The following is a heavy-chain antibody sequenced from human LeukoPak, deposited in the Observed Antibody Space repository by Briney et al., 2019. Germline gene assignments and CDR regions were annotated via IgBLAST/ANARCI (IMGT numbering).Heavy chain of an antibody. Sequence: PSETLSLTCTVSGGSISSYYWSWLRQPPGKGLQWIGYIYYTGTTNYNPSLKSRVTISVDASKNQFSLKLSSLTAADTAVYYCARSSSAGGWGGWFDPWGQGTLVTVSS. V-gene: IGHV4-59*01. CDR1: GGSISSYY. CDR2: IYYTGTT. J-gene: IGHJ5*02. D-gene: IGHD2-15*01. CDR3: ARSSSAGGWGGWFDP.